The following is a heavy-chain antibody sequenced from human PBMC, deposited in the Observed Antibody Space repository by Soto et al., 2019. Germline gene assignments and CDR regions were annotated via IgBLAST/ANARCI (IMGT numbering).Heavy chain of an antibody. J-gene: IGHJ5*02. CDR1: AGSISSSSYY. D-gene: IGHD3-10*01. CDR2: IYYSGST. CDR3: ARKLWFGGTGWFDP. Sequence: QLQLQESGQGLVKPSETLSLTCTVSAGSISSSSYYWGWIRQPPGKGLEWIGSIYYSGSTYYNPSLKSRVPTSVDTSKNQFSRKLSSVTAADTAVYYCARKLWFGGTGWFDPWGQGSLVTVSS. V-gene: IGHV4-39*01.